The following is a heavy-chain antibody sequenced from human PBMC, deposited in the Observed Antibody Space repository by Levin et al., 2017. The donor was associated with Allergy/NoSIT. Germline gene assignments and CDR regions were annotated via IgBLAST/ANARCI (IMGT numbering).Heavy chain of an antibody. CDR2: IYYSGTT. J-gene: IGHJ4*02. Sequence: SQTLSLTCPVSGDSISSGRHHWGWVRQPPGKGLEWIASIYYSGTTYYKPSLRGRVAISVDTSKNQFSLKLSSVTAADTAMYYCAREYSSSCEYWGQGTLVIVSS. CDR3: AREYSSSCEY. V-gene: IGHV4-39*07. CDR1: GDSISSGRHH. D-gene: IGHD6-6*01.